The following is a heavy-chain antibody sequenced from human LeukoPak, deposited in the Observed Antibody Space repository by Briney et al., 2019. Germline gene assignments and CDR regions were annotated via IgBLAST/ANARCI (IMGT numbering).Heavy chain of an antibody. CDR2: TYHSGST. J-gene: IGHJ4*01. CDR1: GYSISSGYY. D-gene: IGHD3-16*02. Sequence: SETLSLTCTVSGYSISSGYYWGWIRPPPGKGLEWIGYTYHSGSTYYNPSLKSRVTISVDRSKIQFSLKLTSVTAADTTVYCCARSGEEISFSFDFWGQGALVTVSS. CDR3: ARSGEEISFSFDF. V-gene: IGHV4-38-2*02.